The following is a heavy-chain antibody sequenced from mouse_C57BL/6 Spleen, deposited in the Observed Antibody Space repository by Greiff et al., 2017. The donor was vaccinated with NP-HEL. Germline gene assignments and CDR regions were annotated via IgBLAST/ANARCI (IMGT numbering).Heavy chain of an antibody. J-gene: IGHJ3*01. CDR3: AIEWRSAY. V-gene: IGHV1-50*01. CDR2: IDPSDSYT. CDR1: GYTFTSYW. Sequence: QVQLQQPGAELVKPGASVKLSCKASGYTFTSYWMQWVKQRPGQGLEWIGEIDPSDSYTNYNQKFKGKATLTVDTSSSTAYMQLSSLTSEDSAVYYCAIEWRSAYWGQGTLVTVSA.